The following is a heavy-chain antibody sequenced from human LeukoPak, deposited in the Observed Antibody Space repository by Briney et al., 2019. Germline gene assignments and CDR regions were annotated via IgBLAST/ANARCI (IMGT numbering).Heavy chain of an antibody. CDR3: ARDRPSITMVRGVSAGAFDI. CDR1: GGSISSSSYY. V-gene: IGHV4-61*01. J-gene: IGHJ3*02. D-gene: IGHD3-10*01. CDR2: IYYSGST. Sequence: SETLSLTCTVSGGSISSSSYYWGWIRQPPGKGLEWIGYIYYSGSTNYNPSLKSRVTISVDTSKNQFSLKLSSVTAADTAVYYCARDRPSITMVRGVSAGAFDIWGQGTMVTVSS.